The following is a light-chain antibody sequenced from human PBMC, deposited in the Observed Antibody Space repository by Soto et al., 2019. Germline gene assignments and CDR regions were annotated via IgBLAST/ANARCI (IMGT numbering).Light chain of an antibody. J-gene: IGLJ6*01. CDR3: SSFTSSMNNV. V-gene: IGLV2-14*03. Sequence: QSALTQPASVSGSPGESITISCTGTSSDVGGYNSVSWYQHHPGKAPKLILYDVGERPSGVSYRFSGSKSGNTASLTISGLHAADEADYFCSSFTSSMNNVFGSGTKLTVL. CDR1: SSDVGGYNS. CDR2: DVG.